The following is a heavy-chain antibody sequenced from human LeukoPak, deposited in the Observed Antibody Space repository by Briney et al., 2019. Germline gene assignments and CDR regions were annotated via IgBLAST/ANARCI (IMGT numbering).Heavy chain of an antibody. CDR3: ARDIPEYYYDSSGYYYFDY. V-gene: IGHV1-18*01. Sequence: ASVKVSCKASGYTFTSYGISWVRQAPGQGLDWMGWIGAYNGNTNYAQKLQGRVTMTTDTSTSTAYMELRSLRSDDTAVYYCARDIPEYYYDSSGYYYFDYWGQGTLVAVSS. CDR1: GYTFTSYG. D-gene: IGHD3-22*01. CDR2: IGAYNGNT. J-gene: IGHJ4*02.